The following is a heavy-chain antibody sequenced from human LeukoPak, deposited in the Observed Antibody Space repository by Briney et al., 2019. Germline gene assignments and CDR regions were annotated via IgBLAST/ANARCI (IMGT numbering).Heavy chain of an antibody. V-gene: IGHV3-48*02. D-gene: IGHD2-15*01. CDR3: ARAYCGGGFCYSGFDF. J-gene: IGHJ4*02. CDR2: ISSSTSTI. CDR1: GFTFSTYD. Sequence: PGGSLRLSCAASGFTFSTYDMNWVRQAPGKGLEWVSYISSSTSTIYYADSVKGRFTISRDNAKNSLYLQMNSLRDEDTAVYYCARAYCGGGFCYSGFDFWGQGSLVTVSS.